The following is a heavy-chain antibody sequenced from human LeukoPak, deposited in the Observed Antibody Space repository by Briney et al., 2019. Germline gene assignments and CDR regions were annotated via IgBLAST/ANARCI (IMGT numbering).Heavy chain of an antibody. V-gene: IGHV1-2*02. CDR2: INPNSGGT. CDR3: ARDYYYDSSGSFYP. Sequence: GASVKVSCKTSGHTFTGYYMHWVRQAPGQGLECMGWINPNSGGTNYAQKFQGRVTMTRDTSISRAYMELSRLRSDDTAVYYCARDYYYDSSGSFYPWGQGTLVTVSS. J-gene: IGHJ5*02. CDR1: GHTFTGYY. D-gene: IGHD3-22*01.